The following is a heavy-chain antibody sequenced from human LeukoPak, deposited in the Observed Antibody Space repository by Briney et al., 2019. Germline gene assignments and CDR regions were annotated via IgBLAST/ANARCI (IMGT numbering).Heavy chain of an antibody. D-gene: IGHD3-16*02. Sequence: GGSLRLSCAASGFTFSSYSMNWVRQAPGKGLEWVSSISSSTSSIYYADSVKGRFTISRDNAKNSLYLQMNSLRTEDTAVYYCARGLPRITFGGVIAHDYWGQGTLVTVSS. CDR2: ISSSTSSI. J-gene: IGHJ4*02. CDR3: ARGLPRITFGGVIAHDY. CDR1: GFTFSSYS. V-gene: IGHV3-21*01.